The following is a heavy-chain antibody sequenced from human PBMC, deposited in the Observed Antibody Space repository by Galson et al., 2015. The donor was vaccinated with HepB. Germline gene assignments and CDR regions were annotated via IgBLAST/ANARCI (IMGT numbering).Heavy chain of an antibody. V-gene: IGHV1-69*02. J-gene: IGHJ4*02. Sequence: SVKVSCKASGGTFSSYTISWVRQAPGQGLEWMGRIIPILGIANYAQKFQGRVTITADKSTSTAYMELSSLRSEDTAVYYCAASSGGWNFDYWGQGTLVTVSS. CDR1: GGTFSSYT. CDR2: IIPILGIA. D-gene: IGHD6-19*01. CDR3: AASSGGWNFDY.